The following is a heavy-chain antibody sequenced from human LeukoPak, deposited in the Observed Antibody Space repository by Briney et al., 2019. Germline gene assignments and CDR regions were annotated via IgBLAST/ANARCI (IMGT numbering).Heavy chain of an antibody. CDR3: ARAESAPHYYYYYGMDV. CDR1: GGSISSSNW. V-gene: IGHV4-4*02. Sequence: PSETLSLTCAVSGGSISSSNWWSWVRQPPGKGLEWIGEIYNSGSTNYNPSLKSRVTISVDKSKNQFSLKLSSVTAADTAVYYCARAESAPHYYYYYGMDVWGQGTTVTVSS. CDR2: IYNSGST. J-gene: IGHJ6*02.